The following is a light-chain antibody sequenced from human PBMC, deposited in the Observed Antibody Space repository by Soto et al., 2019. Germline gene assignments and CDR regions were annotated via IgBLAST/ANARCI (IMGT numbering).Light chain of an antibody. V-gene: IGKV1-27*01. CDR3: QRSNNAPPDGDLS. Sequence: DLQLTQSPPSLSASVGDRVTTTYRVSQGISTYLSCYRHKPGEVPNLLIYRVFNLQSGLPSRFSGSGSGTVFILTISSLQPEDAAICCAQRSNNAPPDGDLSFGGGTKVEIK. CDR1: QGISTY. CDR2: RVF. J-gene: IGKJ4*01.